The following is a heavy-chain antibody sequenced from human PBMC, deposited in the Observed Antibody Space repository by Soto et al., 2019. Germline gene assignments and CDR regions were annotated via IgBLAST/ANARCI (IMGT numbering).Heavy chain of an antibody. J-gene: IGHJ5*02. CDR1: GGTFSSYA. CDR2: IIPIFGTA. CDR3: ARDRGPSSGYYPYWFDP. V-gene: IGHV1-69*14. Sequence: QVQLVQSGAEVKKPGSSVKVSCKASGGTFSSYAISWVRQAPGQGLEWMGEIIPIFGTANYAQKFQGRVTITADKSTSTAYREPGSLSSEDTAVYYCARDRGPSSGYYPYWFDPWGQGTLVTVSS. D-gene: IGHD3-22*01.